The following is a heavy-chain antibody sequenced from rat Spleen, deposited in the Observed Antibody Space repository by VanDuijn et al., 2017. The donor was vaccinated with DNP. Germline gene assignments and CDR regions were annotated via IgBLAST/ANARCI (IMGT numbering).Heavy chain of an antibody. D-gene: IGHD1-4*01. J-gene: IGHJ2*01. V-gene: IGHV3-1*01. Sequence: EVQLQESGSGLVKPSQSLSLTCSVTGYSITSNFWGWIRKFPGNKMEYIGHISYSGSTNYNPSLRSRISITRDTSKNHFFLHLNSVTTEDTATYYCSTTRVSSYFDYWGQGVMVTVSS. CDR2: ISYSGST. CDR1: GYSITSNF. CDR3: STTRVSSYFDY.